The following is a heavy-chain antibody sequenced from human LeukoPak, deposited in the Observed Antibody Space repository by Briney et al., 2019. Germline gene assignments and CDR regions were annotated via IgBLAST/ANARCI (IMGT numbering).Heavy chain of an antibody. J-gene: IGHJ3*02. Sequence: SETLSLTCTVSGGSISSGDYYWSWIRQLPGKGLEWIGYIYYSGSTYYNPSLKSRVTISVDTSKNQFSLKLSSVTAADTAVYYCARFELADAFDIWGQGTMVTVSS. CDR3: ARFELADAFDI. D-gene: IGHD6-13*01. CDR2: IYYSGST. V-gene: IGHV4-30-4*08. CDR1: GGSISSGDYY.